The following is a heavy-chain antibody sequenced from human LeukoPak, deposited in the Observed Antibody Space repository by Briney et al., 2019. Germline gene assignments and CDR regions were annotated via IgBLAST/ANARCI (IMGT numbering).Heavy chain of an antibody. CDR3: ARVSRGNSVGGDY. J-gene: IGHJ4*02. D-gene: IGHD4-23*01. CDR1: GGSISSYY. V-gene: IGHV4-59*01. CDR2: IYYSGST. Sequence: ETLSLTCTVSGGSISSYYWSWIRQPPGKGLEWIGYIYYSGSTNYNPSLKSRVTISVDTSKNQFSLKLSSVTAADTAVYYCARVSRGNSVGGDYWGQGTLVTVSS.